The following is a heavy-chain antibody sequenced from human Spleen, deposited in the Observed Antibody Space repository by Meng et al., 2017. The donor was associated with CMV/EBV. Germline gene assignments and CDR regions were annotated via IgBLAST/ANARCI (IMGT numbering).Heavy chain of an antibody. V-gene: IGHV3-74*01. CDR1: GFTFKNNA. CDR2: INSDGRYT. D-gene: IGHD5-12*01. J-gene: IGHJ4*02. CDR3: ARASGGKYSGYDYTFDY. Sequence: GKSLKISCEASGFTFKNNAMSWVRQAPGKGLEWVSHINSDGRYTSYADSVKGRFTISRDNAKNTLYLQMNSLGAEDTAVYYCARASGGKYSGYDYTFDYWGQGTLVTVSS.